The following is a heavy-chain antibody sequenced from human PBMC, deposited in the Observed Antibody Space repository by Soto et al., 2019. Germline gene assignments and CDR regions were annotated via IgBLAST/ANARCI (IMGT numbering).Heavy chain of an antibody. CDR3: ARDLTAAEL. J-gene: IGHJ4*01. D-gene: IGHD2-21*02. CDR2: INPSGGST. CDR1: GYTFTSYY. V-gene: IGHV1-46*01. Sequence: QVQLMQSGAEVKKPGASVTISCKASGYTFTSYYIHWVRQAPRQGLEWMAIINPSGGSTNYAQKFQRRVTVTSDTSTSTVNMELIILSSEDTSVFYYARDLTAAELWGHRTLVSVS.